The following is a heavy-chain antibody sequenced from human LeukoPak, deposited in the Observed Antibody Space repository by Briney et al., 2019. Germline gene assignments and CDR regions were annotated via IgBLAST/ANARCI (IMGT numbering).Heavy chain of an antibody. CDR1: GFTFSSYG. CDR2: IWYDGSNK. D-gene: IGHD1-7*01. CDR3: ANGLELADY. V-gene: IGHV3-33*06. J-gene: IGHJ4*02. Sequence: LRLSCAASGFTFSSYGMHWVRQAPGKGLEWVAVIWYDGSNKYYADSVKGRFTISRDNSKNTLYLQMNSLRAEDTAVYYCANGLELADYWGQGTLVTVSS.